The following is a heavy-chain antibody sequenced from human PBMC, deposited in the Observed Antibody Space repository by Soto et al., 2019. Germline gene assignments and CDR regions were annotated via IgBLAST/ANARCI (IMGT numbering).Heavy chain of an antibody. J-gene: IGHJ6*02. D-gene: IGHD3-10*01. V-gene: IGHV1-46*01. CDR2: LNPTGDRI. CDR3: AREGLGFYNGMDV. Sequence: ASVKVSCKASGYVFSSYYIHWVRQAPGQGLEWMGVLNPTGDRIVYAQKFQGRLTMTRDTSTSTVYMELTSLRSEDTAMYYCAREGLGFYNGMDVWGQGTKVTVSS. CDR1: GYVFSSYY.